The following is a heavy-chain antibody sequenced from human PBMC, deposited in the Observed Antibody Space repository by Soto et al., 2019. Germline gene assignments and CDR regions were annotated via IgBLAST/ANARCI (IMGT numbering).Heavy chain of an antibody. Sequence: GGSLRLSCAASGFTFSRYAMSWVRQAPGKGLEWVSGITGSGDTTNYADSVKGRFTISRDNSKNTLYLQLNTLRAEDTAIYYCAKAHLGYCSGDNCYFDSWGQGNLVTVSS. D-gene: IGHD2-15*01. J-gene: IGHJ4*02. V-gene: IGHV3-23*01. CDR2: ITGSGDTT. CDR1: GFTFSRYA. CDR3: AKAHLGYCSGDNCYFDS.